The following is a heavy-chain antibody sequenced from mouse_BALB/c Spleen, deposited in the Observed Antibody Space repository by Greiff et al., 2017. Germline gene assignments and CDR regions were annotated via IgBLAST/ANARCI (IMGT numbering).Heavy chain of an antibody. CDR2: IYPYNGGT. J-gene: IGHJ4*01. CDR1: GYTFTDYN. Sequence: VQLQQSGPELVKPGASVKISCKASGYTFTDYNMHWVKQSHGKSLEWIGYIYPYNGGTGYNQKFKSKATLTVDNSSSTAYMELRSLTSEDSAVYYCARGTGTDAMDYWGQGTSVTVSS. D-gene: IGHD4-1*01. V-gene: IGHV1S29*02. CDR3: ARGTGTDAMDY.